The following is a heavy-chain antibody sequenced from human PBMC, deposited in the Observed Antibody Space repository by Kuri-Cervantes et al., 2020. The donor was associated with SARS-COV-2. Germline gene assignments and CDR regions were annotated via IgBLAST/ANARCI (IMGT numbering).Heavy chain of an antibody. CDR3: ARDLAYSSSSDPSDS. CDR2: IIPTLGVP. D-gene: IGHD6-6*01. Sequence: SVKVSCKASGGTFSSYTISWVRQAPGQGLEWMGRIIPTLGVPHYAQKFQGRVTITADKSTSTVYMDLSSLTSEDTAVYYCARDLAYSSSSDPSDSWGQGTLVTVSS. V-gene: IGHV1-69*04. J-gene: IGHJ5*02. CDR1: GGTFSSYT.